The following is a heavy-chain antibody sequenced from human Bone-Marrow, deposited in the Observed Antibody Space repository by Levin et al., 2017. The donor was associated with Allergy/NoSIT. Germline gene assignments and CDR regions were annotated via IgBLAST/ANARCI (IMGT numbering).Heavy chain of an antibody. J-gene: IGHJ3*02. CDR2: IKADGSEK. CDR3: VRDPTVTTRHDAFDI. V-gene: IGHV3-7*01. CDR1: GFSLSRFW. D-gene: IGHD4-17*01. Sequence: GESLKISCAASGFSLSRFWMSWVRQTPGKGLEWVAIIKADGSEKFYQDSMEGRFTISRDNAKNSLYLQMFSLRIEDTAMYYCVRDPTVTTRHDAFDIWGQGTMVTVSS.